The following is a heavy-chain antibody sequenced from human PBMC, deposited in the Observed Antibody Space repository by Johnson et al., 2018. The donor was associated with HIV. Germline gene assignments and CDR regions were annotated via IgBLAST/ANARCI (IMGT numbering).Heavy chain of an antibody. J-gene: IGHJ3*02. D-gene: IGHD5-24*01. CDR2: ISSSGSTI. CDR3: AKASREKLATIIGPWAESDAFDI. Sequence: QVQLVESGGGLVQPGRSLRLSCAASGFTFSDYYMSWIRQAPGKGLEWVSYISSSGSTIYYADSVKGRFTISSDNATNSLYLQMNSLRTEDTALYYCAKASREKLATIIGPWAESDAFDIWGQGTMVTVSS. V-gene: IGHV3-11*01. CDR1: GFTFSDYY.